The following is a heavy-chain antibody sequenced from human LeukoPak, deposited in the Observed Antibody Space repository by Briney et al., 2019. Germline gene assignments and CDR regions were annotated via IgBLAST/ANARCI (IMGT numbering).Heavy chain of an antibody. Sequence: GGSLRLSCAASGFTFSTYGMHWVRQAPGKGLEWVALISYDGSNKYYADSVKGRFTISRDNSKNTLYLQMNSLRAEDTAVYYCASSPTSGYYYSVGLYWGQGTLVTVSS. CDR1: GFTFSTYG. V-gene: IGHV3-30*03. D-gene: IGHD3-22*01. CDR3: ASSPTSGYYYSVGLY. J-gene: IGHJ4*02. CDR2: ISYDGSNK.